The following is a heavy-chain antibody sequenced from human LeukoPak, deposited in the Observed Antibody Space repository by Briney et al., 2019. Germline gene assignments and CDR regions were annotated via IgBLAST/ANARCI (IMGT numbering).Heavy chain of an antibody. Sequence: GGSLRLSCAASGXNFSNYVMNWVRQAPGKGLEWVLVISGSGGSTYYADSVRGRFSISRDNSKNTLYLQMNTLMAEDTAVYFCAKKAGSGWFWFDSWGQGTPVTVSS. CDR1: GXNFSNYV. J-gene: IGHJ5*01. D-gene: IGHD6-19*01. CDR2: ISGSGGST. V-gene: IGHV3-23*01. CDR3: AKKAGSGWFWFDS.